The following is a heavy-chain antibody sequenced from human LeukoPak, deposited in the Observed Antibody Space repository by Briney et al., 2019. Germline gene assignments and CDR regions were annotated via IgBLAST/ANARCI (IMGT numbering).Heavy chain of an antibody. D-gene: IGHD2-2*01. Sequence: GGSLRLSCAAPGFIFSTYWMHWVRQAPGKGLVWVSRMNSDGSSISYADSVKGRFTISRDNAKNTLYLQMNNLRPEDTAVYYCVPQEDCSRTTCQFDYWGQGTLVTVSS. CDR1: GFIFSTYW. CDR2: MNSDGSSI. CDR3: VPQEDCSRTTCQFDY. V-gene: IGHV3-74*01. J-gene: IGHJ4*02.